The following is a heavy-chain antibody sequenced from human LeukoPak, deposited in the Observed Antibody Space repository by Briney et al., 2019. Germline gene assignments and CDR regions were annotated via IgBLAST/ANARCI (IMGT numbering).Heavy chain of an antibody. CDR1: GFTFGTYW. CDR3: ARGKYYYYYAVGV. Sequence: GGSLRLSCAASGFTFGTYWMNWVRQAPGKGLEWVAIIKKDGSEKLYVDSVKGRFTISRDNAKNSLYLQMNSLRAEDTAVYFCARGKYYYYYAVGVWGQGTTVTVSS. CDR2: IKKDGSEK. J-gene: IGHJ6*02. V-gene: IGHV3-7*02.